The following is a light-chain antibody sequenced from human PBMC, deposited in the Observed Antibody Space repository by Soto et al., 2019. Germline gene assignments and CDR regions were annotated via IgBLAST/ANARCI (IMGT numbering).Light chain of an antibody. CDR1: QALNTR. CDR3: HQRQSWPRT. Sequence: EMVLTRSPATLSAFPGDRVTLSCRASQALNTRLAWYQHKPGQAPRLLIYLTSNRAAGVPARFSAWGSETDFTLTISDVEPEDFAVYYCHQRQSWPRTFGQGTKLDIK. CDR2: LTS. V-gene: IGKV3-11*01. J-gene: IGKJ1*01.